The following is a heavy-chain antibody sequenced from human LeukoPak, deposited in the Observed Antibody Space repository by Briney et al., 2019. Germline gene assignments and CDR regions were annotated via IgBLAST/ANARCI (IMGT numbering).Heavy chain of an antibody. D-gene: IGHD1-14*01. V-gene: IGHV3-33*01. Sequence: GGSLRLSCAASGFSFNNYGMHWGRQAPGKGLEWVAVIWYDGSNKYYADSVKGRFIISRDNSKNTLYLQMNSLRGEDTAVYYCAREMNTGIYYRMDVWGQGTTVTVSS. CDR3: AREMNTGIYYRMDV. CDR2: IWYDGSNK. CDR1: GFSFNNYG. J-gene: IGHJ6*02.